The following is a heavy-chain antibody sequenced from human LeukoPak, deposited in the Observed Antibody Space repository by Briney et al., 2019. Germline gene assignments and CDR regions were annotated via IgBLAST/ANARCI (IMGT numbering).Heavy chain of an antibody. CDR3: VRGPRGLPED. Sequence: PSETLSLTCTVSDASISGYYWTWIRQPAGQGLEWIGRLFSGGSTNYNPSLKSRVSMSLDTSNNQFSLEVNFVSAADTAVYYCVRGPRGLPEDWGQGTLVTVSS. V-gene: IGHV4-4*07. CDR2: LFSGGST. CDR1: DASISGYY. J-gene: IGHJ4*02. D-gene: IGHD1-14*01.